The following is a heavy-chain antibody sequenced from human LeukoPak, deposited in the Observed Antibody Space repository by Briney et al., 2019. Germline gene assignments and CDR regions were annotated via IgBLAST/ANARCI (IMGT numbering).Heavy chain of an antibody. D-gene: IGHD3-16*01. CDR1: GGSISSYY. V-gene: IGHV4-4*07. CDR3: ARDLAFGGANWFDP. Sequence: SETLSLTCTVSGGSISSYYWSWIRQPAGKGLEWIGRIYTSGSTNYNPSLKSRVTMSVDTSKNQFSLKLSSVTAADTAVYYCARDLAFGGANWFDPWGQGTLVTVSS. CDR2: IYTSGST. J-gene: IGHJ5*02.